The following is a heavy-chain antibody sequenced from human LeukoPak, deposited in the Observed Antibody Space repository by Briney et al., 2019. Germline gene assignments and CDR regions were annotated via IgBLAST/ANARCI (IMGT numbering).Heavy chain of an antibody. Sequence: PGGSLRLSCAASGFIVSSSYMSWVRQAPGKGLEWVSLIQTNENTYYADSVTGRFTISRDNSKNTLYLEMNSLRAEDPAVFYCARDIYPRDWGRGTLVPVSS. CDR3: ARDIYPRD. J-gene: IGHJ4*02. V-gene: IGHV3-53*01. CDR1: GFIVSSSY. D-gene: IGHD3-16*02. CDR2: IQTNENT.